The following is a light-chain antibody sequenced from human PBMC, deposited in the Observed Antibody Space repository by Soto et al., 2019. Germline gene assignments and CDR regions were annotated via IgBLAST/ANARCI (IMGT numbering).Light chain of an antibody. CDR1: QSVGSS. CDR2: EAS. V-gene: IGKV3-11*01. CDR3: QQWSNWPRT. J-gene: IGKJ1*01. Sequence: EIVLTQSPATLSLSPGERATLSCRASQSVGSSLQGYQQKPGQAPRLVIYEASNRPTAIPARFSGSGSGTDFTLTISSLEPEDFAVYYCQQWSNWPRTFGQGTKVEIK.